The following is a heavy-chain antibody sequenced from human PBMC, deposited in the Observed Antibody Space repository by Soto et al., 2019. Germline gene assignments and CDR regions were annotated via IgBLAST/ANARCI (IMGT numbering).Heavy chain of an antibody. CDR1: GFTFSSYA. Sequence: GGSLRLSCAASGFTFSSYAMSWVRQAPGKGLEWVSAISGSGGSTYYADSVKGRFTISRDNSKNTLYLQMNSLRAEDTAVYYCAKVLLNVVVAATAELDAFDIWGQGTMVTVSS. CDR3: AKVLLNVVVAATAELDAFDI. D-gene: IGHD2-15*01. V-gene: IGHV3-23*01. J-gene: IGHJ3*02. CDR2: ISGSGGST.